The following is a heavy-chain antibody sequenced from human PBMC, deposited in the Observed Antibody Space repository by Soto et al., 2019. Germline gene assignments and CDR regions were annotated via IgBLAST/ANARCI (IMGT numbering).Heavy chain of an antibody. J-gene: IGHJ4*02. CDR2: IWYDGSNK. CDR3: GRDLYCSGGSCQTIDY. V-gene: IGHV3-33*01. CDR1: GFTFSSYG. D-gene: IGHD2-15*01. Sequence: QVQLVESGGGVVQPGRSLRLSCAASGFTFSSYGMHWVRQAPGKGLEWVAVIWYDGSNKYYADSVKGRFTISRDNSKNTLYLQMNSLRAEDTAVYYCGRDLYCSGGSCQTIDYWGQGTLVTVSS.